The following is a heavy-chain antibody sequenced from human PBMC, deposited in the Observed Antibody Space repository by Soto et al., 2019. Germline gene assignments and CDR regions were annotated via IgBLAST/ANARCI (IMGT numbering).Heavy chain of an antibody. CDR1: GGTFSSYT. V-gene: IGHV1-69*02. J-gene: IGHJ6*02. CDR3: ATFTSSGYYYLYYYGMDV. D-gene: IGHD3-22*01. Sequence: QVQLVQSGAEVKKPGSSVKVSCKASGGTFSSYTISWVRQAPGQGLEWMGRIIPILGIANYAQKFQGRVTSTADKSTSTAYMELSSLRSEDTAVYYCATFTSSGYYYLYYYGMDVWGQGTTVTVSS. CDR2: IIPILGIA.